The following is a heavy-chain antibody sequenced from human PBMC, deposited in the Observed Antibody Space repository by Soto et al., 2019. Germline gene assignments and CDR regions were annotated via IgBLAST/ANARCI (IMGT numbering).Heavy chain of an antibody. Sequence: ASVKVSCKASGYTFTSYDINWVRQATGQGLEWMGWMNPNSGNTGYAQKFQGRVTMTRNTSISTAYMELSSLRSEDTAVYYCAREDIGSSSPSPTPNYGMDVWGQGTTVTVSS. V-gene: IGHV1-8*01. D-gene: IGHD6-13*01. CDR3: AREDIGSSSPSPTPNYGMDV. CDR1: GYTFTSYD. CDR2: MNPNSGNT. J-gene: IGHJ6*02.